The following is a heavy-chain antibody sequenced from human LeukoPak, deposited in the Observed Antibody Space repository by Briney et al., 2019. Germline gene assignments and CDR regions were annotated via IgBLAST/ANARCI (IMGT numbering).Heavy chain of an antibody. CDR2: ISGSGGST. J-gene: IGHJ5*02. D-gene: IGHD3-10*01. V-gene: IGHV3-23*01. Sequence: PGGSLRLSCAASGFTFSSYGMSWVRQAPGKGLEWVSAISGSGGSTYYADSVKGRFTISRDNAKNSLYLQMNSLRAEDTAMYYCARFPPYYYTSIGVFAGPWDTWGQGTLVTVSS. CDR1: GFTFSSYG. CDR3: ARFPPYYYTSIGVFAGPWDT.